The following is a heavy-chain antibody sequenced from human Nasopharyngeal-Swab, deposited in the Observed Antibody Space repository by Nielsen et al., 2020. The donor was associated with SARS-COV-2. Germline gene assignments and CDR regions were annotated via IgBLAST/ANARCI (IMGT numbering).Heavy chain of an antibody. Sequence: WVRQAPGQRLEWIGWIVVGSGNTNYAQKFQERVTITRDMSTSTAYMELSSLRSEDTAVYYCAASLPYDSSGYYSWGQGTRVTVSS. CDR3: AASLPYDSSGYYS. V-gene: IGHV1-58*01. J-gene: IGHJ4*02. D-gene: IGHD3-22*01. CDR2: IVVGSGNT.